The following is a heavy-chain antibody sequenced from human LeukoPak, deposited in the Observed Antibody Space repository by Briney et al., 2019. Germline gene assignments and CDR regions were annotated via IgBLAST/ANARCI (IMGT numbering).Heavy chain of an antibody. CDR1: GFTFSDYY. Sequence: GGSLRLSCAASGFTFSDYYMTWIRQASGKGLDWVSYSGNSGKTTKYADSVKGRFIMSRDNAKNSLFLQMNSLKAEDTAVYYCAVGVLGVPGIASWGQGTLVTVSS. V-gene: IGHV3-11*01. CDR2: SGNSGKTT. D-gene: IGHD3-10*02. CDR3: AVGVLGVPGIAS. J-gene: IGHJ4*02.